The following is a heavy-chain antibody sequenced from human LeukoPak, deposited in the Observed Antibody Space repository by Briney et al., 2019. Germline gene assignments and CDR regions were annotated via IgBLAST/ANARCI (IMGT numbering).Heavy chain of an antibody. CDR2: IYYSAST. CDR3: AREGYYYYMDV. V-gene: IGHV4-30-4*01. Sequence: EWIGYIYYSASTYYNPSLKSRVTISVDTSKNQFSLKLSSVTAADTAVYYCAREGYYYYMDVWGKGTTVTVSS. J-gene: IGHJ6*03.